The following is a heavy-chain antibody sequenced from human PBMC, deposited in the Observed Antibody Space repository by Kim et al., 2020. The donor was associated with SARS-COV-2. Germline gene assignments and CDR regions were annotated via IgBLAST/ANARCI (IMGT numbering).Heavy chain of an antibody. CDR3: ARRNHPLYGGGFDY. V-gene: IGHV4-59*08. D-gene: IGHD2-15*01. Sequence: SETLSLTCTVSGGSISSYYWSWIRQPPGEGLEWIGYIYYSGSTNYNPSLKSRVTISVDTSKNQFSLKLSSETAADTAVYYCARRNHPLYGGGFDYWGQGTLVTVSS. CDR2: IYYSGST. J-gene: IGHJ4*02. CDR1: GGSISSYY.